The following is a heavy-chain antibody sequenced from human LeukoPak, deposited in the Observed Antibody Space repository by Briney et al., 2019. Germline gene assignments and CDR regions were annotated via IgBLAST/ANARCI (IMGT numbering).Heavy chain of an antibody. D-gene: IGHD3-10*01. CDR3: ARGSKMVRGARHYNYFDP. V-gene: IGHV4-34*01. CDR2: INYSGST. J-gene: IGHJ5*02. CDR1: GGSLSDYY. Sequence: PSETLSLTCAVYGGSLSDYYWNWIRQPPGKGLEWIAEINYSGSTNYNPSLNNRVRSRVTISVDTSKNQFSLNLTSVTAADTAVYYCARGSKMVRGARHYNYFDPWGQGTLVTVSS.